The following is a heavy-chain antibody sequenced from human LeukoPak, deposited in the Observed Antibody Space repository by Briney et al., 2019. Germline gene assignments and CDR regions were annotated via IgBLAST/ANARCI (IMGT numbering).Heavy chain of an antibody. CDR1: GGSISSGSYY. V-gene: IGHV4-61*02. J-gene: IGHJ4*02. Sequence: SQTLSLTCTVPGGSISSGSYYWSWSRQPAGRGLEWIVRIYTSGSTNYNPSLKRRVTISVDTSKNQFSLKLSSVTAADTAVYYCARARGYSGYDSYSFDYWGQGTLVTVSS. D-gene: IGHD5-12*01. CDR3: ARARGYSGYDSYSFDY. CDR2: IYTSGST.